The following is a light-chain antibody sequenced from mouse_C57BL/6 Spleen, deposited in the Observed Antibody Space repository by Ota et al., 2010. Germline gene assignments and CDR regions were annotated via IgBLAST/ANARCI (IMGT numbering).Light chain of an antibody. CDR2: SAS. V-gene: IGKV6-15*01. CDR3: QHYNNYPWT. Sequence: DIVMTQSHKFMSTSVGDRVSITCKASQDVSSAVAWYQQKPGQSPKLLIYSASYRYSGVPDRFTGSGSGTDFTLTISNVQSEDLADYFCQHYNNYPWTFGGGTKLEIK. CDR1: QDVSSA. J-gene: IGKJ1*01.